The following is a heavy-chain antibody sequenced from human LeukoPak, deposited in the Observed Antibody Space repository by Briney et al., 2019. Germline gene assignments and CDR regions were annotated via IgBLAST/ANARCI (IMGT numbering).Heavy chain of an antibody. D-gene: IGHD6-19*01. J-gene: IGHJ4*02. CDR3: ARDSIAVAGCFDS. Sequence: GGSLRLSCAASGFTFSSYGMHWVPQAPGKGLEWVAIIWYDGSNNYYGDSVKGRFTISRDNSKNTLSLQMNSLRAEDTAVYYCARDSIAVAGCFDSWRQGTLVTVSS. V-gene: IGHV3-33*01. CDR1: GFTFSSYG. CDR2: IWYDGSNN.